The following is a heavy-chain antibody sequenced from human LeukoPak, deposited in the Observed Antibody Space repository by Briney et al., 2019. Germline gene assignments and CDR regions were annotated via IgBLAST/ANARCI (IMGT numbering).Heavy chain of an antibody. CDR3: ARDEAYCSGGRCYYWFDP. CDR2: IYHSGST. D-gene: IGHD2-15*01. J-gene: IGHJ5*02. Sequence: PSETLSLTCSVSGYSISSDYYWDWIRQPPGKGLEWIGGIYHSGSTYYNPSLKSRVTISVDTSKNQFSLNLNSVTAADTAVYYCARDEAYCSGGRCYYWFDPWGQGTLVTVSS. CDR1: GYSISSDYY. V-gene: IGHV4-38-2*02.